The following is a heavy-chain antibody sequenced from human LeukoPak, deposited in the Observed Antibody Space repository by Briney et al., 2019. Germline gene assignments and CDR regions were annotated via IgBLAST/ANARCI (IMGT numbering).Heavy chain of an antibody. Sequence: GGSLRLSCVASGFTFSSRDWMTWVRQAPGKGLEWVANVKQDGSEKNYVDSVKGRFTISRDNAKNSVDLQMNSLRAEDTAVYYCARPYSSGWDNWFDPWGQGTLVTVSS. CDR3: ARPYSSGWDNWFDP. J-gene: IGHJ5*02. CDR1: GFTFSSRDW. D-gene: IGHD6-19*01. V-gene: IGHV3-7*01. CDR2: VKQDGSEK.